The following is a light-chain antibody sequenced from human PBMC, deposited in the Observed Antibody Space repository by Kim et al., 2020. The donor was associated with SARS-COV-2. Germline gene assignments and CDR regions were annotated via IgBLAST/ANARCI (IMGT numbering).Light chain of an antibody. V-gene: IGKV3-11*01. CDR3: QQHTNWPPAPS. CDR2: DAA. CDR1: QSVGIS. Sequence: PGEGATLSCRASQSVGISLAWYRHTRGQPPRLLIYDAAIRATGIPDRFSGSGSGTDFTLTIGSLESEDFAVYYCQQHTNWPPAPSFGGGTKVDIK. J-gene: IGKJ4*01.